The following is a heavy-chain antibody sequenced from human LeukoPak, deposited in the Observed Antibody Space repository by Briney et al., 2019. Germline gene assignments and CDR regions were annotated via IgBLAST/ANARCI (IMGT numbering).Heavy chain of an antibody. Sequence: ASVKVSCKASGYTFTSYDINWVRQATGQGLEWMGWMNPNSGNTGYAQKFQGRVTITRNTSISTAYMELSSLRSEDTAVYYCARAVDYVQEAFDIWGQGTMVTVSS. V-gene: IGHV1-8*03. D-gene: IGHD4-17*01. J-gene: IGHJ3*02. CDR3: ARAVDYVQEAFDI. CDR2: MNPNSGNT. CDR1: GYTFTSYD.